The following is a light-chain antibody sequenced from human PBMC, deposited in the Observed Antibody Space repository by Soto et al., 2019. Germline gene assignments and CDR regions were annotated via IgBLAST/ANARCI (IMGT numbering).Light chain of an antibody. CDR1: GSAVGTYNL. CDR2: EGN. Sequence: QSVLTQPASISGSPGQSITISCTGTGSAVGTYNLVSWYQQHPGKAPNLIIYEGNKRPSGVSRRFSGSKSANTASLTISGLQAEDEADYYCSSFTSNYFYVFGPGTKLTVL. V-gene: IGLV2-14*02. J-gene: IGLJ1*01. CDR3: SSFTSNYFYV.